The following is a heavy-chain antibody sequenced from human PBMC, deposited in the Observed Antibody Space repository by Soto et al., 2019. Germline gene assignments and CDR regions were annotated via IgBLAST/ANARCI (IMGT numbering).Heavy chain of an antibody. D-gene: IGHD2-21*01. J-gene: IGHJ5*02. CDR2: IYHSGST. CDR3: AGVRGPYCGGECYPPTPNWFDP. Sequence: QLQLQESCSGLVKPSQTLSLTCAVSGGSISSGGYSWSWIRQPPGKGLEWIGYIYHSGSTYYNPSLKSRVTISVDRSKNQFSLKLSSVTAADSAVYYCAGVRGPYCGGECYPPTPNWFDPWGQGTLVTVSS. V-gene: IGHV4-30-2*01. CDR1: GGSISSGGYS.